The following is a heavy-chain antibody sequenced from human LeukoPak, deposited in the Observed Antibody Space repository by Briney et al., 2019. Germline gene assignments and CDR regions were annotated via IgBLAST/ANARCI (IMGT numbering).Heavy chain of an antibody. CDR1: GFTFSSFG. CDR2: VRYVGSNK. D-gene: IGHD1-26*01. V-gene: IGHV3-30*02. CDR3: AKPEGGFRTRYYFDY. J-gene: IGHJ4*02. Sequence: GGSLRLSCAASGFTFSSFGMHWVRQAPGKGLDWVAFVRYVGSNKYYADSVKGRFTISRDNSKNTLYLQMNSLRAEDTAVYCCAKPEGGFRTRYYFDYWGPGTPVTASS.